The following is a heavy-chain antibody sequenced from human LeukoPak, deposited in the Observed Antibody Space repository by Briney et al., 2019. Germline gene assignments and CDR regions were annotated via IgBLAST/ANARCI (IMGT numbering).Heavy chain of an antibody. J-gene: IGHJ4*02. CDR1: GFTFSSYA. CDR3: ATGGVHYYDSSADY. D-gene: IGHD3-22*01. V-gene: IGHV3-30*04. Sequence: PGGSLRLSCAASGFTFSSYAMHWVRQAPGKGLEWVAVISYDGSNKYYADSVKGRFTISRDNAKNSLYLQMNSLRGEDTAVYYCATGGVHYYDSSADYWGQGTLVTVSS. CDR2: ISYDGSNK.